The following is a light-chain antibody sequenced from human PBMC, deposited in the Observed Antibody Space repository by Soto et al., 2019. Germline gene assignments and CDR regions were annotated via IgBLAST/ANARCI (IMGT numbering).Light chain of an antibody. CDR1: QSVSSGY. CDR3: QQYGRT. J-gene: IGKJ1*01. CDR2: GAS. Sequence: EIVLTQSPGTLSLSPGEGATLSCRASQSVSSGYLAWYQQKPGQAPRLLIYGASSRATGIPDRFSGSGSGTDFTLTISRLEPEDFAVYYCQQYGRTVGQGTKV. V-gene: IGKV3-20*01.